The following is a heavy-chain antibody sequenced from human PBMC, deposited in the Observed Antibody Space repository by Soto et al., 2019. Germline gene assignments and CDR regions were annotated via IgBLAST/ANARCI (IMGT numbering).Heavy chain of an antibody. V-gene: IGHV4-59*08. CDR3: GSEGYQLFFFYALDT. CDR2: IYYSGST. D-gene: IGHD2-2*01. Sequence: PSETLSLTCTVSGGSISSYYWSWIRQPPGKGLEWIGYIYYSGSTNYNPSLKSRVTISVDTSKNQFSLKLSSVTAADTAVYYCGSEGYQLFFFYALDTWGKGKMSTV. J-gene: IGHJ3*02. CDR1: GGSISSYY.